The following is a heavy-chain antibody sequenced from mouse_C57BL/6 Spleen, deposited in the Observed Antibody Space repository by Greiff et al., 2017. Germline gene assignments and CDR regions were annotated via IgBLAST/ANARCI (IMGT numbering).Heavy chain of an antibody. CDR3: ARWGDYGVGY. D-gene: IGHD2-4*01. J-gene: IGHJ2*01. Sequence: QVQLQQSGAELARPGASVKLSCKASGYTFTSYGISWVKQRTGQGLEWIGEIYPRSGNNYYNEKFKGKATLTADKSSSTAYMERRSQTSEDSAVYVCARWGDYGVGYWGQGTTLTVAS. V-gene: IGHV1-81*01. CDR1: GYTFTSYG. CDR2: IYPRSGNN.